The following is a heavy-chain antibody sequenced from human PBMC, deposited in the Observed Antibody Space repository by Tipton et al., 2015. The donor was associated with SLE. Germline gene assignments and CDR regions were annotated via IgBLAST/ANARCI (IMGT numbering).Heavy chain of an antibody. Sequence: TLSLTCAVSGYSLSSGYYWGWIRQPPGEGLEWIGSIYHSGSTYYNPSLKSRVTISVDTSKNQFSLKLSSVTAADTAVYYCARARLGYGDYERWYFDLWGRGSLVTVSS. V-gene: IGHV4-38-2*01. CDR1: GYSLSSGYY. D-gene: IGHD4-17*01. J-gene: IGHJ2*01. CDR3: ARARLGYGDYERWYFDL. CDR2: IYHSGST.